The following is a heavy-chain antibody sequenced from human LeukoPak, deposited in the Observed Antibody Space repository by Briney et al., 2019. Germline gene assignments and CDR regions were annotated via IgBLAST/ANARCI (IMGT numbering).Heavy chain of an antibody. D-gene: IGHD3-22*01. CDR2: IYYSGST. Sequence: SETLSLTCTVSGGSISSYYWSWIRQPPGKGLEWIGYIYYSGSTNYNPSLKSRVTISVDTSKNQFSLKLSSVTAADTAVYYCAREYYYDSSGYYFSDYWGQGTLVTVSS. J-gene: IGHJ4*02. CDR1: GGSISSYY. CDR3: AREYYYDSSGYYFSDY. V-gene: IGHV4-59*01.